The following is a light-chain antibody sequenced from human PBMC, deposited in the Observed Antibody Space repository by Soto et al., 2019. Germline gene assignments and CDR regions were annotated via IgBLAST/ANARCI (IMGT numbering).Light chain of an antibody. CDR1: QSISSW. CDR2: DAS. CDR3: QQLFDSPIT. V-gene: IGKV1-5*01. Sequence: DIQMTQSPSTLSASVGDRVTITCRASQSISSWLAWYQQKPGKAPKFLIYDASSLESGVPSRFSGSGSGTEFSLTITSLQPEDFATYYCQQLFDSPITFGQGTRLEIK. J-gene: IGKJ5*01.